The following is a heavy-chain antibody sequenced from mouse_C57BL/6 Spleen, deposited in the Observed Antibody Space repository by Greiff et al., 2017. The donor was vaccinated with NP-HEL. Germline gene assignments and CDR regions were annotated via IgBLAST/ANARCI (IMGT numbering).Heavy chain of an antibody. V-gene: IGHV1-5*01. Sequence: EVKLLESGAELARPGASVKLSCKASGYTFTSYWMHWVKQRPGQGLEWIGAIYPGSSYTNYKQKFKGKAKLTAVTSASTAYMELSSLTYEDAAVYYCTSPPNNCEFADWGQGTTVTVSA. D-gene: IGHD1-3*01. J-gene: IGHJ3*01. CDR2: IYPGSSYT. CDR3: TSPPNNCEFAD. CDR1: GYTFTSYW.